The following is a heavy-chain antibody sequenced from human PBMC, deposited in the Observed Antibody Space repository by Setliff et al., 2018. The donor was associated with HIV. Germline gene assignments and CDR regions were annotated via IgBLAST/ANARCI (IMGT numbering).Heavy chain of an antibody. CDR3: ARDPPGSGFHLDY. D-gene: IGHD5-12*01. V-gene: IGHV3-33*08. CDR1: GFTFSDFG. J-gene: IGHJ4*02. CDR2: IWADEITK. Sequence: PGGSLRLSCSASGFTFSDFGMHWVRQAPGKGLEWVAMIWADEITKFYADSVKGRFTISRDNSKNTMYLQMNTLRVEDTAVYYCARDPPGSGFHLDYWGQGTPVTVSS.